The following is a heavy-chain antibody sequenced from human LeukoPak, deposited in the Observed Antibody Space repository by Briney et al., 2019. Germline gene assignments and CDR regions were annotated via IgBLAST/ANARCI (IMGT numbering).Heavy chain of an antibody. V-gene: IGHV5-51*01. Sequence: GESLQISCQGSGSRFTSYWIGWVRQVPGKGLEWMGIIYPGDSDTRYSPSFQGQVTISADKSISTAYLQWSSLKASDTAMYYCARRSPYYYDSSGYYYDYWGQGTLVTVSS. CDR1: GSRFTSYW. J-gene: IGHJ4*02. CDR3: ARRSPYYYDSSGYYYDY. D-gene: IGHD3-22*01. CDR2: IYPGDSDT.